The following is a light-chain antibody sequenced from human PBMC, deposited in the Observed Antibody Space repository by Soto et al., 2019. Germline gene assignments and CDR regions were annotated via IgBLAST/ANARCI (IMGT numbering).Light chain of an antibody. Sequence: DIRMTQSPSPLSASVGDSVTITCRASQSISTYLNWYQHKPGKAPKLLIFGATNLQTGVPSRFSGSGSGTDFTLTITSLQPEDFVTYYCQQTYSTPLTFGGGTKVEIK. CDR3: QQTYSTPLT. CDR2: GAT. J-gene: IGKJ4*01. CDR1: QSISTY. V-gene: IGKV1-39*01.